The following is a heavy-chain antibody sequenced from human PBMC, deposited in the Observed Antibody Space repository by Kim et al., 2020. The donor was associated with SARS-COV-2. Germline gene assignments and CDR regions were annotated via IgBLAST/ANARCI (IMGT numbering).Heavy chain of an antibody. CDR3: TTSHIHSGGVFDN. CDR1: GFTFSYTW. V-gene: IGHV3-15*01. D-gene: IGHD5-12*01. Sequence: GGSLRLSCATSGFTFSYTWMTWVRQAPGKGLEWVGRIKSKSAGGSTDYAAPVKGRFTISRDDSINTVYVQMDSLRAEDTAVYYCTTSHIHSGGVFDNWGQGTLVIVSS. CDR2: IKSKSAGGST. J-gene: IGHJ4*02.